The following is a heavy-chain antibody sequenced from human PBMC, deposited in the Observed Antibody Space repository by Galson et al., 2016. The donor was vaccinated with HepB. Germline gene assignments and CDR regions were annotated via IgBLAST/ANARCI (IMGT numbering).Heavy chain of an antibody. CDR2: IYHSGST. J-gene: IGHJ5*02. D-gene: IGHD3-3*01. V-gene: IGHV4-4*02. CDR1: GGSISSNNR. Sequence: ETLSLTCAVTGGSISSNNRWSWVRQPPGKGLEWIGEIYHSGSTNYNPSLKSRVTISLDKSKNEFFLRLTSVTAADTAVYYCARGTEWLSSFDPWGQGTLVTSP. CDR3: ARGTEWLSSFDP.